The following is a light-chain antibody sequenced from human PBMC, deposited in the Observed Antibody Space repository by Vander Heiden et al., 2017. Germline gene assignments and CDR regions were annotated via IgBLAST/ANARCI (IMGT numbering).Light chain of an antibody. Sequence: NRETTSPSSLSASVGDRVTITCRASQSISSYLNWYQQKPGKATKLLIYAASSLQSGVPSRVSGGGSGTDFTLTISSLEAEDFATYYCQQSYSTPLTFGPGTKVDIK. CDR1: QSISSY. V-gene: IGKV1-39*01. CDR3: QQSYSTPLT. J-gene: IGKJ3*01. CDR2: AAS.